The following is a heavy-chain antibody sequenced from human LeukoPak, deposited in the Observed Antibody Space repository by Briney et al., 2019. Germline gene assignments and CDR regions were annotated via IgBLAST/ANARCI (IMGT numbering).Heavy chain of an antibody. CDR1: GGTFSSYT. V-gene: IGHV1-69*02. J-gene: IGHJ6*02. Sequence: SVKVSCKASGGTFSSYTIGWVRQAPGQGLEWMGRIIPILGIANYAQKFQGRVTITADKSTSTAYMELSSLRSEDTAVYYCARVPGREYGMDVWGQGTTVTVSS. CDR2: IIPILGIA. D-gene: IGHD1-26*01. CDR3: ARVPGREYGMDV.